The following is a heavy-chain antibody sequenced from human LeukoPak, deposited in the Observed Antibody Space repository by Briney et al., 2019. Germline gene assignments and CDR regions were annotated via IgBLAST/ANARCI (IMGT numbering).Heavy chain of an antibody. CDR2: ISYDGSNK. CDR3: ARDVHFDY. Sequence: PGRSLRLSCAASGFTFSSYAMHWVRQAPGKGLEWVAVISYDGSNKYYADSVKGRFTTSRDNAKNSLYLQMNSLRAEDTAVYYCARDVHFDYWGQGTLVTVSS. J-gene: IGHJ4*02. V-gene: IGHV3-30-3*01. CDR1: GFTFSSYA.